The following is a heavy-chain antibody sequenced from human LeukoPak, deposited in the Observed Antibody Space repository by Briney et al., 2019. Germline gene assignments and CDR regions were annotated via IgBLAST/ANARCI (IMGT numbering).Heavy chain of an antibody. Sequence: GGSLRLSCAASGFTFSSYAMHWVRQAPGKGLEWVAVISYDGSNNYYADSVKGRFTISRDNSKNTLYLQMISLRAEDTAVYYCARIILWGQGTLVTVSS. CDR2: ISYDGSNN. CDR3: ARIIL. D-gene: IGHD2/OR15-2a*01. J-gene: IGHJ4*02. CDR1: GFTFSSYA. V-gene: IGHV3-30*04.